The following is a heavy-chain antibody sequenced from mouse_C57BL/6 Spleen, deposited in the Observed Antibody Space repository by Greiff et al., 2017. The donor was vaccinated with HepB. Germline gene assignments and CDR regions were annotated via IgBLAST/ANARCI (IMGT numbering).Heavy chain of an antibody. CDR3: ASTDGFWDFDY. D-gene: IGHD1-2*01. Sequence: VQLQEPGAELVKPGASVKMSCKASGYTFTSYCINWVKQRPGQGLEWIGDIGPGSGSTNYNEKFKSKATLTVDTSSSTAYMQLSSLTAEDSAVYSCASTDGFWDFDYWGQGTTVTVSS. J-gene: IGHJ2*01. V-gene: IGHV1-55*01. CDR1: GYTFTSYC. CDR2: IGPGSGST.